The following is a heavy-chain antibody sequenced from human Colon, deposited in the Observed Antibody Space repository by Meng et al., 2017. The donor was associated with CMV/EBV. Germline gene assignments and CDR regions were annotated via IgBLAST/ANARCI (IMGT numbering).Heavy chain of an antibody. J-gene: IGHJ6*02. CDR2: TFHTGST. CDR3: ARVWYYGMDV. CDR1: GGAISDYY. V-gene: IGHV4-59*01. Sequence: SETLSLTCTVSGGAISDYYWNWIRQTPGKGLEWIGYTFHTGSTNYNPSLRGRVSMSVDTSKNQVSLKLNSVTAADTAVYYCARVWYYGMDVWGQGTTVTVSS. D-gene: IGHD3-16*01.